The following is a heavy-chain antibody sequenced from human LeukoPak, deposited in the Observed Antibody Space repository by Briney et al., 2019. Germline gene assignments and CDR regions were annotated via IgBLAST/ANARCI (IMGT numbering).Heavy chain of an antibody. CDR1: GGSISSGGYY. Sequence: SEALSLTCTVSGGSISSGGYYWSWIRQHPGKGLEWIGYIYYSGSTYYNPSLKSRVTISVDTSKNQFSLKLSSVTAADTAVYYCASRYSSAAGTRYYGMDVWGQGTTVTVSS. D-gene: IGHD6-13*01. J-gene: IGHJ6*02. CDR3: ASRYSSAAGTRYYGMDV. CDR2: IYYSGST. V-gene: IGHV4-31*03.